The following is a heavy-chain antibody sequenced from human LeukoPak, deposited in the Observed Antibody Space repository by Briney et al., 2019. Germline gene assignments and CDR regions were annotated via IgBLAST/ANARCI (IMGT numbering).Heavy chain of an antibody. V-gene: IGHV3-64*01. CDR3: ARAIHSSGYPPVDY. CDR1: GFTFTTYA. D-gene: IGHD3-22*01. Sequence: GGSLRLSCSASGFTFTTYAMHWVRQAPGKGLEYVSAISSDGGNTYYANSVKGRFTISRDNSKNTLYLQMGSLRAEDMAVYYCARAIHSSGYPPVDYWGQGTLVTVSS. J-gene: IGHJ4*02. CDR2: ISSDGGNT.